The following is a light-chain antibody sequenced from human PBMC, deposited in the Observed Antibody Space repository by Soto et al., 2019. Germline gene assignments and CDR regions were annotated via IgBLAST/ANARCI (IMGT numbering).Light chain of an antibody. J-gene: IGKJ4*01. Sequence: DIQMTQSPSTLSASVGDRVTITCRASQSISSWLAWYQQKPGKAPKPLIYKASSLESGVPSRFSGSGSGTEFPLTISSLQPDDFATYYCQQYNSYPSFGGGTKVEIK. V-gene: IGKV1-5*03. CDR2: KAS. CDR3: QQYNSYPS. CDR1: QSISSW.